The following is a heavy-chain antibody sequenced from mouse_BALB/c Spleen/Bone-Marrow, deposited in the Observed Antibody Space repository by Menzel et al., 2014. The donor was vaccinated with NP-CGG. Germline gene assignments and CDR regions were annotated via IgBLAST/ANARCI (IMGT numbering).Heavy chain of an antibody. CDR3: ARTYGDSPYFYGMDY. CDR2: INPSNGRT. D-gene: IGHD2-13*01. CDR1: GYTFTSYW. V-gene: IGHV1S81*02. Sequence: QVQLQQSGAELVKPGTSVKLSCKTSGYTFTSYWMHWVKQRPGQGLEWIGEINPSNGRTNYNEKFKNKATLTVDKSSSTAYMQLSSLTSEDSAVYFCARTYGDSPYFYGMDYWGQRTSVTVSS. J-gene: IGHJ4*01.